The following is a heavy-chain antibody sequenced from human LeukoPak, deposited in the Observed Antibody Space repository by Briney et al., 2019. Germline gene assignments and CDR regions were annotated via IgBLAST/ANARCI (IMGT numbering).Heavy chain of an antibody. CDR3: ARVGKQWLVHL. CDR1: GGSFSGYY. Sequence: SETPSLTCAVYGGSFSGYYWSWIRQPPGKGLEWIGEINHSGSTNYNPSLKSRVTISVDTSKNQFSLKLSSVTAADTAVYYCARVGKQWLVHLWGQGTLVTVSS. J-gene: IGHJ4*02. CDR2: INHSGST. V-gene: IGHV4-34*01. D-gene: IGHD6-19*01.